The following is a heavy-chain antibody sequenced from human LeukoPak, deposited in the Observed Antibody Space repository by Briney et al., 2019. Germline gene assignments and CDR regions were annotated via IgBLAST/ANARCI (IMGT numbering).Heavy chain of an antibody. CDR3: ARSSFGDRRDWFDP. V-gene: IGHV4-38-2*01. CDR2: IYHSGST. J-gene: IGHJ5*02. CDR1: DYSISIAYY. D-gene: IGHD3-10*01. Sequence: SETLSLTCAVSDYSISIAYYWGWIRQPPGKGLEWTGSIYHSGSTYYNPSLKSRVTISVDTPKNQFSLKLSSVTAADTAIYYCARSSFGDRRDWFDPWGQGTLVTVSS.